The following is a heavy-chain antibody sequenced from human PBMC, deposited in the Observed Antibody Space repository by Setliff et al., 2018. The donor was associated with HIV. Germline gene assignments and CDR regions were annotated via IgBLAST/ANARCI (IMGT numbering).Heavy chain of an antibody. D-gene: IGHD1-26*01. CDR3: ARGVPLLPPRN. CDR2: VHSTGTT. Sequence: PSETLSLTCTVSGDSVSSGSYYWSWIRQPAGEGLEYIGRVHSTGTTIYNPSLKSRVTMSVDTSKNQLSLKLRSVTAADTAVYYCARGVPLLPPRNWGQGTPVTVSS. J-gene: IGHJ4*02. V-gene: IGHV4-61*02. CDR1: GDSVSSGSYY.